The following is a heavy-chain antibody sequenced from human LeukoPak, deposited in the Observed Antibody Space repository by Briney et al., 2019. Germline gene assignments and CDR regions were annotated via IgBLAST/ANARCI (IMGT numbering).Heavy chain of an antibody. CDR1: EFTFSNYG. D-gene: IGHD6-19*01. J-gene: IGHJ4*02. CDR3: ANPRRGYSSGWYYFDY. CDR2: ISGSGGST. Sequence: GGSLRLSCIASEFTFSNYGMQWVRQAPGKGLEWVSAISGSGGSTYYADSVKGRFTISRDNSKNTLYLQMNSLRAEDTAVYYCANPRRGYSSGWYYFDYWGQGTLVTVSS. V-gene: IGHV3-23*01.